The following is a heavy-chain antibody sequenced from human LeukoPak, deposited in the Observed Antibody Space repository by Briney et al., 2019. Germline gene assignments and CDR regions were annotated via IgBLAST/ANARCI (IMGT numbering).Heavy chain of an antibody. Sequence: SQTLSLTCAISGDSVSSNSAAWNWIRQSPSRGLEWLGRTYYRSKWYNDYAVSVKSRITINPDTSKNQFSLQLNSVTPEDTAVYYCAKAQYYYDSSGYYSTYYYYMDVWGKGTTVTVSS. D-gene: IGHD3-22*01. CDR1: GDSVSSNSAA. CDR2: TYYRSKWYN. J-gene: IGHJ6*03. CDR3: AKAQYYYDSSGYYSTYYYYMDV. V-gene: IGHV6-1*01.